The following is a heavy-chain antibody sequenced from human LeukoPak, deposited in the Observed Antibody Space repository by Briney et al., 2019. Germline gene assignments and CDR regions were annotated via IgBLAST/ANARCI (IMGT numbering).Heavy chain of an antibody. CDR3: ARKGYSYDYYFDY. D-gene: IGHD5-18*01. J-gene: IGHJ4*02. V-gene: IGHV4-31*03. CDR2: IYYSGST. CDR1: GGSISSGGYY. Sequence: TLSLTCTVSGGSISSGGYYWSWIRQHPGKGLEWIGYIYYSGSTYYNPPLKSRVTISVDTSKNQFSLKLSSVTAADTAVYYCARKGYSYDYYFDYWGQGTLVTVSS.